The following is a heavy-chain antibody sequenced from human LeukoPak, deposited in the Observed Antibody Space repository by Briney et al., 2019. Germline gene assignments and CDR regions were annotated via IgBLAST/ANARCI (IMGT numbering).Heavy chain of an antibody. CDR1: GGSFSGYY. CDR2: INHSGST. V-gene: IGHV4-34*01. Sequence: SETLSLTCAVYGGSFSGYYWSWIRQPPGKGLEWIGEINHSGSTDYNPSLKSRVTISVGTSKNQFSLKLSSVTAADTAVYYCARDGSGVVTAIPLDYWGQGTLVTVSS. J-gene: IGHJ4*02. D-gene: IGHD2-21*02. CDR3: ARDGSGVVTAIPLDY.